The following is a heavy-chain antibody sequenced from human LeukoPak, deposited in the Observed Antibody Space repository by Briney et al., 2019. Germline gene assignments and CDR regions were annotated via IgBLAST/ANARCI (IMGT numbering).Heavy chain of an antibody. CDR3: AKDWYSFTVVTPFSH. CDR2: IRYDGSNK. D-gene: IGHD4-23*01. V-gene: IGHV3-30*02. J-gene: IGHJ4*02. Sequence: PGGSLRLSCAASGFTFSSYGMHWVRQAPGKGLEWVAFIRYDGSNKYYADSVKGRFTISRDNSKNTLYLQMNSLRAEDTAVYYCAKDWYSFTVVTPFSHWGQGTLVTVSS. CDR1: GFTFSSYG.